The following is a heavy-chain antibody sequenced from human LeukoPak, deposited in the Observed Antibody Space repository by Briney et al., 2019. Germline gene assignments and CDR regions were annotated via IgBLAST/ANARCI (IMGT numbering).Heavy chain of an antibody. CDR1: GGTFSSYA. D-gene: IGHD2-2*01. CDR2: IIPIFGTA. Sequence: GASVNVSCKASGGTFSSYAISWVRQAPGQGLEWMGGIIPIFGTANYAQKFQGRVTITADESTSTAYMELSSLRSEDTAVYYCARGAAAPQHWFDPWGQGTLVTVSS. J-gene: IGHJ5*02. CDR3: ARGAAAPQHWFDP. V-gene: IGHV1-69*13.